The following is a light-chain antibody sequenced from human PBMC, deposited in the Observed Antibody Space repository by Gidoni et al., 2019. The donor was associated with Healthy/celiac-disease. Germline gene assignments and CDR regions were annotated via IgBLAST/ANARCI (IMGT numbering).Light chain of an antibody. CDR2: AAS. J-gene: IGKJ2*01. Sequence: IQMPQSPSSLSASVGDRVTITRRESQSISSYVNWYQQKPGKARKLLIYAASSLQSGVPSRCSGSGAGTDFTLTISSLQPEDFATYYCQQSYSTKYTFGQGTKLEIK. CDR1: QSISSY. V-gene: IGKV1-39*01. CDR3: QQSYSTKYT.